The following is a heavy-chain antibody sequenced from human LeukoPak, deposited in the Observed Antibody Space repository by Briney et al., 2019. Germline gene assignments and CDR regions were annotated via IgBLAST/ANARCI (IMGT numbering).Heavy chain of an antibody. D-gene: IGHD6-6*01. CDR1: GGSISSGGYS. Sequence: SQTLSLTCAVSGGSISSGGYSWSWIRQPPGTGLEWIGYIYHSGSTYYNPSLKSRVTISVDRSKNQFSLKLSSVTAADTAVYYCAREVVYSSSYYMDVWGKGTTVTVSS. CDR3: AREVVYSSSYYMDV. V-gene: IGHV4-30-2*01. CDR2: IYHSGST. J-gene: IGHJ6*03.